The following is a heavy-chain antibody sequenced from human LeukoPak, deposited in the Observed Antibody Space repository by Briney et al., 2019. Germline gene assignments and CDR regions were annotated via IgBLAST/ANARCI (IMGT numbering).Heavy chain of an antibody. V-gene: IGHV3-23*01. CDR1: GFTFSSYA. J-gene: IGHJ4*02. D-gene: IGHD6-19*01. CDR2: ISGSGGST. Sequence: GSLRLSCAASGFTFSSYAMSWVRQAPGKGLEGVSAISGSGGSTYYADSVKGRFTISRDNSKNTLYLQMNSLRAEDTAVYYCAKDLYSSGRPDYWGQGTLVTVSS. CDR3: AKDLYSSGRPDY.